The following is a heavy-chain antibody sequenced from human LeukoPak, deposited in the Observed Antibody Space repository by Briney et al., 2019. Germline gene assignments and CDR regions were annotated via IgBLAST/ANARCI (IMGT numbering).Heavy chain of an antibody. D-gene: IGHD3-16*01. CDR2: MKWDGSEK. CDR3: ARPAYTAAYDL. CDR1: GFTFSSYV. Sequence: PGGSLRLSCAASGFTFSSYVMSWVRQAPGKGLEWVANMKWDGSEKHYVDSVKGRFTISRDNTKSSLYLQMNGLRAEDTAVYYCARPAYTAAYDLWGQGTLVTVSS. J-gene: IGHJ3*01. V-gene: IGHV3-7*01.